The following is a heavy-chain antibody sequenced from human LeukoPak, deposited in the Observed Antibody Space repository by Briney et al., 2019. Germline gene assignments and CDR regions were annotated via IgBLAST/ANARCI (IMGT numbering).Heavy chain of an antibody. J-gene: IGHJ4*02. CDR1: GYSISSGYY. V-gene: IGHV4-38-2*01. CDR3: ARPRGSSWYYFDY. Sequence: PSENLSLTCAVSGYSISSGYYWGWTRQPPGKGLEWIGSIYHSGSTSYNPSLKSRVTISVDTSKNQFCLNLSSVQATAPAVFSSARPRGSSWYYFDYWGQGTLVTVSS. CDR2: IYHSGST. D-gene: IGHD6-13*01.